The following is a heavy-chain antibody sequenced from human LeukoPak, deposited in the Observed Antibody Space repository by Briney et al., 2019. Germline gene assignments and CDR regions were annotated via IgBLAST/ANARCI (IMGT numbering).Heavy chain of an antibody. J-gene: IGHJ4*02. CDR2: ISYDGSNK. CDR3: AKGFSYYYDSGYDPDSY. CDR1: GFTFSSYG. V-gene: IGHV3-30*18. Sequence: PGRSLRLSCAASGFTFSSYGMHWVRQAPGKGLERVAVISYDGSNKYYADSVKGRFTISRDNSKNTLYLQMNSLRAEDTAVYYCAKGFSYYYDSGYDPDSYWGQGTLVTVSS. D-gene: IGHD3-22*01.